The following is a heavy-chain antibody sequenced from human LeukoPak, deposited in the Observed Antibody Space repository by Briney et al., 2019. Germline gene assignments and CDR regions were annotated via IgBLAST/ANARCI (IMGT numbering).Heavy chain of an antibody. D-gene: IGHD3-3*01. CDR3: ARTYYDFWSGYYYYYMDV. CDR2: IYTSGST. Sequence: SETLSLTCTVSGGSISSGDYYWSWIRQPPGKGLEWIGRIYTSGSTNYNPSLKSRVTISVDTSKNQFSLKLSSVTAADTAVYYCARTYYDFWSGYYYYYMDVWGKGTTVTVSS. V-gene: IGHV4-61*02. J-gene: IGHJ6*03. CDR1: GGSISSGDYY.